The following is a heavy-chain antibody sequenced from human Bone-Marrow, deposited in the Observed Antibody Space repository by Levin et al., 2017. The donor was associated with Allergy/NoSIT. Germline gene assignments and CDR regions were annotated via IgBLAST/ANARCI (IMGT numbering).Heavy chain of an antibody. Sequence: PGGSLRLSCVGSGFIFGDFGLHWVRQRPGKGLEWVALSWYDGSKNYYVDSVRGRFTISRDDSKNMVFLQMDRLTVEDTAVYYCAKGPIEVAGRVLDFRGQGTLVTVSS. D-gene: IGHD2-21*01. CDR1: GFIFGDFG. J-gene: IGHJ4*02. V-gene: IGHV3-33*03. CDR3: AKGPIEVAGRVLDF. CDR2: SWYDGSKN.